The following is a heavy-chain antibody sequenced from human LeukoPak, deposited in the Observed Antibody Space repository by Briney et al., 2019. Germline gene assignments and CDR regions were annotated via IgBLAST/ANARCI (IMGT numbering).Heavy chain of an antibody. D-gene: IGHD2-8*01. V-gene: IGHV5-51*01. CDR2: MYPDDSDT. Sequence: GESLKISCKGSGYSFTSYWIGWVRQMPGKGLEWMGIMYPDDSDTKYSPSFQGQVTISADKSISTAYLQWSSLKALDTAMYHCVRLAFCTNAVCFSNYYYSMDVWGRGTTVTVSS. CDR3: VRLAFCTNAVCFSNYYYSMDV. J-gene: IGHJ6*03. CDR1: GYSFTSYW.